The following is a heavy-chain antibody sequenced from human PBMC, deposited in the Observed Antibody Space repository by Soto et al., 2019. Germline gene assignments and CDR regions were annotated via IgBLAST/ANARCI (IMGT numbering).Heavy chain of an antibody. CDR1: GFTFSNAW. CDR2: IKSKTNGGTT. J-gene: IGHJ5*02. CDR3: TTDDPINRS. V-gene: IGHV3-15*01. Sequence: EVQLVESGGGLVKPGGSLRLSCAASGFTFSNAWMSWVRQAPGKGLEWVGRIKSKTNGGTTHYAAPVIGRFTISRDDSKNTRYLQMNSLKPEDTAVYYCTTDDPINRSWGQGTLVTVSS.